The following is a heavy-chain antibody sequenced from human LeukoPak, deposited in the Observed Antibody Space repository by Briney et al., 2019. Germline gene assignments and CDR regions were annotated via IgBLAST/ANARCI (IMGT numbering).Heavy chain of an antibody. CDR2: IYYSGST. D-gene: IGHD3-10*01. CDR3: ARGGAYGSGSIYDY. J-gene: IGHJ4*02. CDR1: GGSISTYY. Sequence: SETLSLTCTVSGGSISTYYWSWIRQPPGKGLEWIGYIYYSGSTDYNPSLKSRVTISVDTSKNQFSLELSSVTAADTAVYHCARGGAYGSGSIYDYWGQGALVTVSS. V-gene: IGHV4-59*01.